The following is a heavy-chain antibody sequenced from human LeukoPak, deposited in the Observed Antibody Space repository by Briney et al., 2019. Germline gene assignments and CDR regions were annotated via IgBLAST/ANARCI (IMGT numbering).Heavy chain of an antibody. V-gene: IGHV1-69*13. CDR1: GGTFSSYA. CDR3: ARDFRAARILYYYYYGMDV. D-gene: IGHD6-6*01. CDR2: IIPIFGTA. Sequence: ASVKVSCKASGGTFSSYAISWVRQAPGQGLEWMGGIIPIFGTANYAQKFQGRVTITADESTSTAYMELSSLRSEDTAVYYCARDFRAARILYYYYYGMDVWGQGTTVTVSS. J-gene: IGHJ6*02.